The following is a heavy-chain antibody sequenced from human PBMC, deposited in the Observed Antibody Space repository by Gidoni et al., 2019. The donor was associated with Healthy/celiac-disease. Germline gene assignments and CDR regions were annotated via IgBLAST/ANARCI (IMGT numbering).Heavy chain of an antibody. V-gene: IGHV3-23*01. D-gene: IGHD3-10*01. J-gene: IGHJ4*02. CDR1: GFTLSSYA. CDR3: AKEWEWFGELSVY. Sequence: EEQLLESGGGLVQPGGSLRLPCAAPGFTLSSYAMSWVRQAPGKGLEWVSAISASGGSTYYADSVKGRFTISRDNSKNTLYLQMNSLRAEDTAVYYCAKEWEWFGELSVYWGQGTLVTVSS. CDR2: ISASGGST.